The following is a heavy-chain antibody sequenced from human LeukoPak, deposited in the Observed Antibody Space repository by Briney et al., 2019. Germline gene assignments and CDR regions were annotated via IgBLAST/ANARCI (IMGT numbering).Heavy chain of an antibody. Sequence: PGGSLRLSCAASGFTFSDYYMSWIRQAPGKGLEWVSYISSSSSYTNYADSVKGRFTISRDNAKNSLYLQMNSLRAEDTAVYYCARDRGYSGYDSDYWGQGTLVTVSS. CDR2: ISSSSSYT. CDR3: ARDRGYSGYDSDY. D-gene: IGHD5-12*01. J-gene: IGHJ4*02. CDR1: GFTFSDYY. V-gene: IGHV3-11*06.